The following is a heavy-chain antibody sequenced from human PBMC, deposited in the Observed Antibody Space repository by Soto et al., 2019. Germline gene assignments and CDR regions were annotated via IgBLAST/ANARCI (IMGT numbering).Heavy chain of an antibody. J-gene: IGHJ6*02. Sequence: QVQLVESGGGVVQPGRSLRLSCAASGFTFSSYGMHWVREAPGKGLEWVAVISYDGSNKYYADSVKGRFTISRDNSKNALYLQMISLRADDTAVYYGAKLYHPNLRISWDVDYGMDVLGQGTTVTGSS. CDR3: AKLYHPNLRISWDVDYGMDV. V-gene: IGHV3-30*18. CDR1: GFTFSSYG. CDR2: ISYDGSNK. D-gene: IGHD6-13*01.